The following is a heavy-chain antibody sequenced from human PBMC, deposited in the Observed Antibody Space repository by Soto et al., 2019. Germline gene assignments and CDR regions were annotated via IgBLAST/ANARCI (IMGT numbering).Heavy chain of an antibody. CDR1: GGSISSYY. J-gene: IGHJ6*02. CDR3: ARDKGEMATTYYYYGMDF. Sequence: SETLSLTCTVSGGSISSYYWSWIRQPPGKGLEWIGYIYYSGSTNYNPSLKSRVTISVDTSKNQFSLKLSSVTAADTAVYYCARDKGEMATTYYYYGMDFWGQGTTVTVSS. V-gene: IGHV4-59*01. D-gene: IGHD5-12*01. CDR2: IYYSGST.